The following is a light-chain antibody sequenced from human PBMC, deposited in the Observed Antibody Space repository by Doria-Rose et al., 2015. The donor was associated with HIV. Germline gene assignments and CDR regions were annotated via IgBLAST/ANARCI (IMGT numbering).Light chain of an antibody. CDR3: HQYGTSWT. CDR1: QSFSSTY. J-gene: IGKJ1*01. CDR2: DGS. Sequence: TQSPGTLSLSPGERATLSCRASQSFSSTYLAWCQQKPGQAPSLLIYDGSTRATGIPDRFSASGSGTDFTLTINRLEPEDFALYYCHQYGTSWTFGQGNKVEI. V-gene: IGKV3-20*01.